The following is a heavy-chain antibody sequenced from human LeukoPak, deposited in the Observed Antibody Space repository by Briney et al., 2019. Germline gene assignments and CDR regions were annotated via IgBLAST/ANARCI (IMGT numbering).Heavy chain of an antibody. J-gene: IGHJ4*02. D-gene: IGHD3-22*01. V-gene: IGHV3-30*04. CDR2: ISYDGTNE. Sequence: PERSLRLSCVASRFTFSSYAMHWVRQAPGKGLEWVAVISYDGTNEYYADSVKGRFTISRDNSKNTLYLQMNSLRTDDTAVYYCARAHYYDSSGYYDSYWGQGTLVTVSS. CDR1: RFTFSSYA. CDR3: ARAHYYDSSGYYDSY.